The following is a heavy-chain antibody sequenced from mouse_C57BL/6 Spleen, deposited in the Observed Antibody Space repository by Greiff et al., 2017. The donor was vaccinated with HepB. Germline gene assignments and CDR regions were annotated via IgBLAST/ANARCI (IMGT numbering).Heavy chain of an antibody. CDR1: GFTFSDYG. D-gene: IGHD1-1*01. Sequence: EVKLVESGGGLVKPGGSLKLSCAASGFTFSDYGMHWVRQAPEKGLEWVAYISSGSSTIYYADTVKGRFTISRDNAKNTLFLQMTSLRSEDTAMYYCATFTTVDYYAMDYWGQGTSVTVSS. CDR3: ATFTTVDYYAMDY. CDR2: ISSGSSTI. J-gene: IGHJ4*01. V-gene: IGHV5-17*01.